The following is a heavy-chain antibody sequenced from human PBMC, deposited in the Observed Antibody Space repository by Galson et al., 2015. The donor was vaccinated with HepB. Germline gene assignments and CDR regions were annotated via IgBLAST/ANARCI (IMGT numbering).Heavy chain of an antibody. J-gene: IGHJ6*03. CDR3: ASRLRTARYYYYMDV. D-gene: IGHD4-17*01. Sequence: SVKVSCKASGGTFSSYAISWVRQAPGQGLEWMGGIIPIFGTANYAQKFQGRVTITADESTSTAYMELSSLRSEDTAVYYCASRLRTARYYYYMDVWGKVTTVTVSS. CDR1: GGTFSSYA. CDR2: IIPIFGTA. V-gene: IGHV1-69*13.